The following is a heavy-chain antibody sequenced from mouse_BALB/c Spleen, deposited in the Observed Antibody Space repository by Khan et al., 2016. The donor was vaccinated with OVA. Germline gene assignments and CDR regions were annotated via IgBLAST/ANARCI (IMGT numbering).Heavy chain of an antibody. Sequence: QVQLKESGPGLVAPSQSLSITCTVYGYSLTRYGVHWVRQPPGKGLEWRGLIWAGGSTNYNWALMSRLSISIDNSMSLVFLIMTSLQTDDTALYYCARSKYLARYWGQGTTLTVSS. V-gene: IGHV2-9*02. J-gene: IGHJ2*01. D-gene: IGHD3-3*01. CDR2: IWAGGST. CDR3: ARSKYLARY. CDR1: GYSLTRYG.